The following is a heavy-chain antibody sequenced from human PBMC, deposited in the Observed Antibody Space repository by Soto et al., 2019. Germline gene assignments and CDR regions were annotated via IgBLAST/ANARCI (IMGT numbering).Heavy chain of an antibody. CDR2: IYYSGST. V-gene: IGHV4-59*01. CDR3: ARGVYSSSWYGWADWFVP. CDR1: GGSISSYY. Sequence: SETLSLTCTVSGGSISSYYWSWIRQPPGKGLEWIGYIYYSGSTNYNPSLKSRVTISVDTSKNQFSLKLSSVTAADTAVYYCARGVYSSSWYGWADWFVPWGQVTLVTVSS. D-gene: IGHD6-13*01. J-gene: IGHJ5*02.